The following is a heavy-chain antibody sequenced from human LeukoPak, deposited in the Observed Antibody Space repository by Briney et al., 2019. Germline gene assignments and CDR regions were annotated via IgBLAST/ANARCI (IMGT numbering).Heavy chain of an antibody. CDR2: IKQDGSET. D-gene: IGHD5-24*01. J-gene: IGHJ4*02. CDR1: GFTFSNYW. V-gene: IGHV3-7*03. CDR3: TAQRWLQSNFDY. Sequence: GGSLRLSCAASGFTFSNYWMNWVRQAPGKGLEWVANIKQDGSETYYVDSVKGRFTISRDDSKNTAYLQMNSLKTEDTAVYYCTAQRWLQSNFDYWGQGTLVTVSS.